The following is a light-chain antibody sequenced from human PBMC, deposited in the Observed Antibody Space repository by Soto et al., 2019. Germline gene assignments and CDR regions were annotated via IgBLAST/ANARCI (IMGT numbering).Light chain of an antibody. Sequence: QSALTQPPSASGSPGQSVTVSCTGTSSDVGDYNYVSWYQQHPGKAPKLIIYEVSKRPSGVPDRFSGSKSVNTASLTVSGLQAEDAADYYCSSYAGSNNLLFGGGTKLTVL. J-gene: IGLJ2*01. CDR3: SSYAGSNNLL. CDR2: EVS. V-gene: IGLV2-8*01. CDR1: SSDVGDYNY.